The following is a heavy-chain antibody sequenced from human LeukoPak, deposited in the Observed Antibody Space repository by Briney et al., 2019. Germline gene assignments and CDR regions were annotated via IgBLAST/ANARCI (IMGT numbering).Heavy chain of an antibody. J-gene: IGHJ4*02. D-gene: IGHD1-26*01. Sequence: GGSLRLSCAASGFTFSSYSMNWVRQAPGKGLEWVPYISSSSSTIYYADSVKGRFTISRDNAKNSLYLQMNSLRAEDTAVYYCARGGMAIVGATGLGTAWGQGTLVTVSS. V-gene: IGHV3-48*01. CDR1: GFTFSSYS. CDR2: ISSSSSTI. CDR3: ARGGMAIVGATGLGTA.